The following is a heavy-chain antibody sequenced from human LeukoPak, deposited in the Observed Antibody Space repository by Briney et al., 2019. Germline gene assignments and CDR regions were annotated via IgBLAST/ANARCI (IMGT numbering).Heavy chain of an antibody. CDR1: GGSIKSNDYY. CDR3: ARALYYYDSSGFRRGAFDI. CDR2: IYYSGST. D-gene: IGHD3-22*01. J-gene: IGHJ3*02. V-gene: IGHV4-39*07. Sequence: PSETLSLTCTVSGGSIKSNDYYWGWVRQPPGKGLEWIGSIYYSGSTYYNPSLKSRVTISVDKSKNQFSLKLSSVTAADTAVYYCARALYYYDSSGFRRGAFDIWGQGTMVTVSS.